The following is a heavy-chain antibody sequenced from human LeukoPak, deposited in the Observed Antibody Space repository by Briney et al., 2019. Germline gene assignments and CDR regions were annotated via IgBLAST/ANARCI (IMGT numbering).Heavy chain of an antibody. CDR1: GYTFTSYD. D-gene: IGHD2-15*01. CDR3: ARGAPGSYCSGGSCPYFDY. Sequence: GASGKVSCKASGYTFTSYDINWVRQATGQGLEWMGWVNPNSGHTGYAQKFQGRVTMTRNTSISTAYMDLSSLRSEDTAVYYCARGAPGSYCSGGSCPYFDYWGQGTLVSVSS. V-gene: IGHV1-8*01. J-gene: IGHJ4*02. CDR2: VNPNSGHT.